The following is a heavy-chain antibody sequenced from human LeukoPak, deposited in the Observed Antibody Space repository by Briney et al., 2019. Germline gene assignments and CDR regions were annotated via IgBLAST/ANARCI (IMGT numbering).Heavy chain of an antibody. CDR3: ARNGNYYYYGMEV. J-gene: IGHJ6*02. D-gene: IGHD2-8*01. CDR1: GYTFTGYY. CDR2: INPNSGGT. V-gene: IGHV1-2*02. Sequence: GASVKVSCTASGYTFTGYYMHWVRQAPGQGLEWMGWINPNSGGTNYAQKFQGRVTMTRDTSISTAYMELSRLRSDDTAVYYCARNGNYYYYGMEVWGQGTTVTVSS.